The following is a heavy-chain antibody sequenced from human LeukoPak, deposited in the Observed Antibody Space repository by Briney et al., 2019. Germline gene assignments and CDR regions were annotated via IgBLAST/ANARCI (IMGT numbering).Heavy chain of an antibody. V-gene: IGHV3-21*01. CDR2: ISHSRSYI. J-gene: IGHJ4*02. D-gene: IGHD2-2*01. Sequence: NPGGSLRLSCVASGFSFSGYSINWVRQAPGKGLEWVSSISHSRSYIYYADSVKGRFTISRDNAKNSLYLQMNSLRAEDTAVYYCARGRGCSSMSCYPDYWGQGTLVTVSS. CDR3: ARGRGCSSMSCYPDY. CDR1: GFSFSGYS.